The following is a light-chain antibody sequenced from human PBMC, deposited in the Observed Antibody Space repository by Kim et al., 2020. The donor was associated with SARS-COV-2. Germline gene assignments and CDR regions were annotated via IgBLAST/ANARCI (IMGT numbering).Light chain of an antibody. CDR1: QSVSSSY. CDR3: QQYGSSPGFT. CDR2: GAS. J-gene: IGKJ3*01. Sequence: PGERATLSCRASQSVSSSYLAWYQQKPGQAPRLLIYGASSRATGIPDRFSDSGSGTDFTLTISRLEPEDFAVYYCQQYGSSPGFTFGPGTKVDIK. V-gene: IGKV3-20*01.